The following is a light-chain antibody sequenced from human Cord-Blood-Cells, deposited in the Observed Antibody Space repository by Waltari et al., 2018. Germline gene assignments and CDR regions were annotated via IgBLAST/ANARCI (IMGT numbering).Light chain of an antibody. CDR2: WAS. Sequence: DIVMTQSPDSLAVSLGWGATIHCKSSQSVLYSSNNKNYLAWYQQKPGQPPKLLIYWASTRESGVPDRFSGSGSGTDFTLTISSLQAEDVAVYYCQQYYSTPQTFGGGTKVEIK. CDR1: QSVLYSSNNKNY. J-gene: IGKJ4*01. V-gene: IGKV4-1*01. CDR3: QQYYSTPQT.